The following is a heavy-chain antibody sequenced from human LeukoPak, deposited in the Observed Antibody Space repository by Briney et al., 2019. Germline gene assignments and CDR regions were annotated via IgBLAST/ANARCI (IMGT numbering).Heavy chain of an antibody. CDR3: ASSGWYTAFDI. Sequence: SETLSLTCTVSGGSISSYYWSWIRQPPGKGLEWIGYIYYSGSSNYNPSLKSRVTISVYTSKNQFSLKLSSVTAADTAVYYCASSGWYTAFDIWGQGTMVTVSS. CDR2: IYYSGSS. D-gene: IGHD6-19*01. J-gene: IGHJ3*02. CDR1: GGSISSYY. V-gene: IGHV4-59*01.